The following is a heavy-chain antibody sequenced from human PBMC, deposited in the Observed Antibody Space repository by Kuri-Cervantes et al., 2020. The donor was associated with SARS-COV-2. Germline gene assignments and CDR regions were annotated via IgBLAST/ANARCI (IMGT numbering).Heavy chain of an antibody. D-gene: IGHD3-22*01. CDR1: GYSFTSYW. CDR3: ARQKFHYYDSSGYQGATDY. V-gene: IGHV5-51*01. CDR2: IYPGDSDT. J-gene: IGHJ4*02. Sequence: KVSCKGSGYSFTSYWIGWVRQMPGKGLEWMGIIYPGDSDTRYSPSFQGQVTISADKSISTAYLQWSSLKASDTAMYYCARQKFHYYDSSGYQGATDYWGQGTLVTDSS.